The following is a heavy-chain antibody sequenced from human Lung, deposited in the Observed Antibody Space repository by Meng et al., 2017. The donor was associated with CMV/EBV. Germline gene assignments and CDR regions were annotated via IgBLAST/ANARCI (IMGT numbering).Heavy chain of an antibody. CDR1: GFTFSSYG. Sequence: GGSLRLXCAASGFTFSSYGMHWVRQAPGKGLEWVAVIWYDGSNKYYADSVKGRFTISRDNSKNTLYLQMNSLRAEDTAVYYCAKDLTIFGVVPTPPFDYWXQGTXVTVSS. V-gene: IGHV3-33*06. CDR3: AKDLTIFGVVPTPPFDY. CDR2: IWYDGSNK. D-gene: IGHD3-3*01. J-gene: IGHJ4*02.